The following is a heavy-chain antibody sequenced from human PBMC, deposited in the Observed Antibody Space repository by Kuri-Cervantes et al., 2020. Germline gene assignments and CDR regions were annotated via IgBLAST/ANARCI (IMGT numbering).Heavy chain of an antibody. CDR2: ISAYNGNT. CDR1: GYTFTSYG. J-gene: IGHJ5*02. Sequence: ASVKVSCKASGYTFTSYGISWVRQAPGQGLEWMGWISAYNGNTGYAQKFQGRVTMTRNTSISTAYMELSSLRSEDTAVYYCARAHYYGSGSLSWFDPWGQGTLVTVSS. CDR3: ARAHYYGSGSLSWFDP. D-gene: IGHD3-10*01. V-gene: IGHV1-8*02.